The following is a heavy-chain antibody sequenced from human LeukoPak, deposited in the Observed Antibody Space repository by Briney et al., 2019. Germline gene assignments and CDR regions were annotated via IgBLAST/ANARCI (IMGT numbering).Heavy chain of an antibody. D-gene: IGHD6-19*01. V-gene: IGHV3-7*01. CDR2: IKQDGSEQ. CDR1: GFTFSPYW. CDR3: ARGGDSSGWYWPGY. Sequence: GGSLRLSCAASGFTFSPYWMNWIRQPPGKGLEWVANIKQDGSEQYYGDSVKGRFTISRDNAKNAVYLQMDSLRADDTAVYYCARGGDSSGWYWPGYWGKGTLVTVSS. J-gene: IGHJ4*02.